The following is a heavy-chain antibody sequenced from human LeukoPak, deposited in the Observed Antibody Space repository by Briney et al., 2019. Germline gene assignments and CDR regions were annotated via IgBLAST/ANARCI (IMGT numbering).Heavy chain of an antibody. Sequence: SETLSLTCAVYGGSFSGYYWSWIRQPTGKGLEWIGEINHSGSTNYNPSLKSRVTISLDTSRNQFSLKLNSVTAADTAVYYCAKSNGYGLVDIWGQGTMVTVSS. D-gene: IGHD3-10*01. CDR1: GGSFSGYY. V-gene: IGHV4-34*01. CDR2: INHSGST. CDR3: AKSNGYGLVDI. J-gene: IGHJ3*02.